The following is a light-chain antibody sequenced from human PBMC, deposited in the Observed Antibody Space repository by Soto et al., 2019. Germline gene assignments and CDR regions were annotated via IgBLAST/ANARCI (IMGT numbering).Light chain of an antibody. CDR1: SSDVGNYNY. Sequence: QSALTQPASVSGSPGQSITISCTGTSSDVGNYNYVSWYQHHPGKAPKLMIFEVSNRPSGVSNRFSGSKSGNTASLTISGLQAEDEADYYCSSYTSTTTPVFGGGTKLTVL. CDR2: EVS. V-gene: IGLV2-14*01. J-gene: IGLJ3*02. CDR3: SSYTSTTTPV.